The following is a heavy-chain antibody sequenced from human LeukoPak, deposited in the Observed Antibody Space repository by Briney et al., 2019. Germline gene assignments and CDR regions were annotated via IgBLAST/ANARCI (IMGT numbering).Heavy chain of an antibody. J-gene: IGHJ4*02. CDR2: IYYSGST. CDR1: GASISSSTYY. D-gene: IGHD6-13*01. V-gene: IGHV4-61*05. CDR3: ARGGYSSSWYGL. Sequence: LETLSLTCTVSGASISSSTYYWDWIRQPPGKGLEWIGYIYYSGSTNYNPSLKSRVTISVDTSKNQFSLKLSSVTAADTAVHYCARGGYSSSWYGLWGQGTLVSVSS.